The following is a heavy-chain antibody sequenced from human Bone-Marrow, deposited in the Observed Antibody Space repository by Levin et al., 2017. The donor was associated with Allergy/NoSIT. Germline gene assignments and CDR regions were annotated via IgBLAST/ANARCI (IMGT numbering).Heavy chain of an antibody. CDR1: GFRFSDYA. CDR2: ISYDGSNK. Sequence: GESLKISCAASGFRFSDYAMHWVRQAPGKGLEWVALISYDGSNKWYADSVKGRFTISRDNSKSTLYLQMNSLRTDDTAVYYCAREAPTGGSNSDKHYGMDVWGQGTTVTVSS. V-gene: IGHV3-30*04. CDR3: AREAPTGGSNSDKHYGMDV. J-gene: IGHJ6*02. D-gene: IGHD3-9*01.